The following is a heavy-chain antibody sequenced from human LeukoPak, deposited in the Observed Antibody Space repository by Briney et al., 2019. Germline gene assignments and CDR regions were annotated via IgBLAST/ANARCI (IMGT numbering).Heavy chain of an antibody. CDR2: ISYDGSNK. J-gene: IGHJ4*02. CDR1: GSTFSSYG. Sequence: GGSLRLSCAASGSTFSSYGMHWVRQAPGKGLEWVAVISYDGSNKYYADSVKGRFTISRDNSKNTLYLQMNSLRAEDTAVYYCARNLGADGYNLFDYWGQGTLVTVSS. CDR3: ARNLGADGYNLFDY. D-gene: IGHD5-24*01. V-gene: IGHV3-30*03.